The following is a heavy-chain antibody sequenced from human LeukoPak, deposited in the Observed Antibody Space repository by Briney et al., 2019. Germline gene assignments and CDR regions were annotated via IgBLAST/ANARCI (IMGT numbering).Heavy chain of an antibody. CDR2: ISSGSRDI. J-gene: IGHJ6*02. D-gene: IGHD2-2*01. Sequence: GGSLRLSCAAFGFRFDSYSMNWVRHAPGMGLEWLSFISSGSRDIYYADSVEGRFTISRDNGKNSLYLHMNSLRDEDTAVYYCARASCYLRNCYYYGMDVWGQGTTVTVSS. CDR3: ARASCYLRNCYYYGMDV. V-gene: IGHV3-48*02. CDR1: GFRFDSYS.